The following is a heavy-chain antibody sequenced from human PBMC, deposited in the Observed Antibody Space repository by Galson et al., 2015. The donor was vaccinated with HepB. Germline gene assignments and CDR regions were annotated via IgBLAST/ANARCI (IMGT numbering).Heavy chain of an antibody. V-gene: IGHV4-59*01. CDR3: ARFSGYDGAFDI. CDR1: GGSISSYY. Sequence: VSGGSISSYYWSWIRQPPGKGLEWIGYIYSSGSTNYNPSLKSRVTISVDTSKSQFSLKLNSVTAADTAVYYCARFSGYDGAFDIWGQGTMVSVSS. J-gene: IGHJ3*02. CDR2: IYSSGST. D-gene: IGHD5-12*01.